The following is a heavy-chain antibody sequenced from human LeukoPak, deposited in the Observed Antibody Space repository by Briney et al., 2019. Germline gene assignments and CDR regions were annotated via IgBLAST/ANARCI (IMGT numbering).Heavy chain of an antibody. CDR2: IYYSGST. CDR3: ARGVPEYYDFWSGYFYYFDY. V-gene: IGHV4-59*01. CDR1: GGSISSYY. J-gene: IGHJ4*02. Sequence: NPSETLSLTCTVSGGSISSYYWSWIRQPPGKGLEWIGYIYYSGSTNYNPSLKSRVTISVDTSKNQFSLKLTSVTAADTAVYYCARGVPEYYDFWSGYFYYFDYWSQGTLVTVSS. D-gene: IGHD3-3*01.